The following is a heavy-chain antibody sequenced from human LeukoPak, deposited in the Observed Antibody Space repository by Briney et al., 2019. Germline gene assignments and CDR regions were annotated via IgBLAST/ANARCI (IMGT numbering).Heavy chain of an antibody. CDR2: ISGSGGST. D-gene: IGHD6-13*01. V-gene: IGHV3-23*01. J-gene: IGHJ4*02. CDR3: AKDFPVAAAGTDY. CDR1: GFTFSTYS. Sequence: PGGSLRLSCAASGFTFSTYSMNWVRQAPGKGLEWVSAISGSGGSTYYADSVKGRFTISRDNSKNTLYLQMNSLRAEDTAVYYCAKDFPVAAAGTDYWGQGTLVTVSS.